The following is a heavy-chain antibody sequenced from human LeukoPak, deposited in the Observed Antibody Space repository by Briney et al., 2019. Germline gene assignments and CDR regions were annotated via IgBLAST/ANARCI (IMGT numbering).Heavy chain of an antibody. V-gene: IGHV4-4*07. Sequence: ASEALSLTCTVSGGSISSYYWSWIRQPAGKGLEWIGRIYTSGSTNYNPSLKSRVTMSVDTSKNQFSLKLSSVTAADTAVYYCARWLCSSTSCYRGGWFDPWGQGTLVTVSS. J-gene: IGHJ5*02. CDR2: IYTSGST. CDR3: ARWLCSSTSCYRGGWFDP. CDR1: GGSISSYY. D-gene: IGHD2-2*01.